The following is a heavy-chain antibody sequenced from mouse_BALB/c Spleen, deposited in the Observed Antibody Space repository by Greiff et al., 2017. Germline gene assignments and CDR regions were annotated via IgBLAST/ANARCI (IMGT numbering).Heavy chain of an antibody. CDR2: IWSGGST. CDR1: GFSLTSYG. V-gene: IGHV2-2*02. CDR3: ASYYGNYSRYYAMDY. J-gene: IGHJ4*01. Sequence: QVQLKESGPGLVQPSQSLSITCTVSGFSLTSYGVHWVRQSPGKGLEWLGVIWSGGSTDYNAAFISRLSISKDNSKSQVFFKMNSLQANDTAIYYCASYYGNYSRYYAMDYWGQGTSVTVSS. D-gene: IGHD2-1*01.